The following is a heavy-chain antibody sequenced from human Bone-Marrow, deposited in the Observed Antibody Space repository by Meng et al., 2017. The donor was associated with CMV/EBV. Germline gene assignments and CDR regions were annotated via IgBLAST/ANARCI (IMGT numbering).Heavy chain of an antibody. CDR1: GFAFSTYS. CDR2: ISWSSATI. CDR3: ARDGDRSGDYYWGYFGY. J-gene: IGHJ4*02. D-gene: IGHD3-22*01. Sequence: GGSLRLSCTASGFAFSTYSVNWVRQAPGKGLEWVAYISWSSATIYYTDSVKGRFTISRDNAKSSLYLHMSSLRAADTAVYYCARDGDRSGDYYWGYFGYWGQGTRVTGSS. V-gene: IGHV3-48*04.